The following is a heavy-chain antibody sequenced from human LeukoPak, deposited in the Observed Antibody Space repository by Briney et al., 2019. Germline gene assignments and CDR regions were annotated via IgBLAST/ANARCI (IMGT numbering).Heavy chain of an antibody. D-gene: IGHD3-3*01. CDR1: GYTFTIYG. V-gene: IGHV1-18*01. Sequence: ASVKLSCKASGYTFTIYGISWVRQAPGQGLEWVGWISAYNGNTNYAQKLQGRVTMTTDTSTSTDYMELRSLRSDDTAVYYCARDNGFLEWLLVGDYYYMDVWGKGTTVTVSS. CDR3: ARDNGFLEWLLVGDYYYMDV. J-gene: IGHJ6*03. CDR2: ISAYNGNT.